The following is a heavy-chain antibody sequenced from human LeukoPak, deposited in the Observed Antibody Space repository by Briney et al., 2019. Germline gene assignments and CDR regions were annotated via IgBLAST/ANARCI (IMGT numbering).Heavy chain of an antibody. Sequence: PSETLSLTCTVSGGSISSYYWSWIRQPAGKGLEWIGRIYTSGSTNYNPSLKSRVTMSVDTSKNQFSLKLSSVTAADTAVYYCARRDDSGSYYSWFDPWGQGTLVTVSS. D-gene: IGHD1-26*01. CDR1: GGSISSYY. J-gene: IGHJ5*02. CDR3: ARRDDSGSYYSWFDP. V-gene: IGHV4-4*07. CDR2: IYTSGST.